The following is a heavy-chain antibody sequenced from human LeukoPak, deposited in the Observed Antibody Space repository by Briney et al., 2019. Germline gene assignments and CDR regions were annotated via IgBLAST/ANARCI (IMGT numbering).Heavy chain of an antibody. CDR3: ARLDKGIKAAHFDY. J-gene: IGHJ4*02. CDR1: GGSISSSSYY. CDR2: IYYSGST. V-gene: IGHV4-39*01. Sequence: RSETLSLTCTVSGGSISSSSYYWGWIRQPPGKGLAWIGSIYYSGSTYYNPSLKSRVTISVDTSKSHFSLKLSSVTAADTAIYYCARLDKGIKAAHFDYWGQGTLVTVSS. D-gene: IGHD6-25*01.